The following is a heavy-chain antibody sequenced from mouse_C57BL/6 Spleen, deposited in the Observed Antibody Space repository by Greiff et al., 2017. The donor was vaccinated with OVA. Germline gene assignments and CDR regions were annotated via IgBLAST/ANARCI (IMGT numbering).Heavy chain of an antibody. CDR1: GFNIKDDY. CDR3: TTGRRGFAY. V-gene: IGHV14-4*01. Sequence: VQLQQSGAELVRPGASVKLSCTASGFNIKDDYMHWVKQRPEQGLEWIGWIDPENGDTAYAPKFQGKATITADTSSNTAYLQLSSLTSEDTAVYYCTTGRRGFAYWGQGTLVTVSA. CDR2: IDPENGDT. J-gene: IGHJ3*01. D-gene: IGHD1-2*01.